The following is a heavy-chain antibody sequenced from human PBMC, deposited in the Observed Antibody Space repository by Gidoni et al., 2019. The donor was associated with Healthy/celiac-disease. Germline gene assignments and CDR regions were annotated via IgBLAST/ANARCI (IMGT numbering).Heavy chain of an antibody. V-gene: IGHV3-23*01. CDR1: GFPFSSYA. CDR2: ISGSGGST. D-gene: IGHD4-4*01. CDR3: AKEGDDYSNYVVY. J-gene: IGHJ4*02. Sequence: EVQLLESGGGLVQPGGSLSLSCAASGFPFSSYAMSWVRQATGKGLEWVSAISGSGGSTYYADSVKGRFTISRDNSKNTLYLQMNSLRAEDTAVYYCAKEGDDYSNYVVYWGQGTLVTVSS.